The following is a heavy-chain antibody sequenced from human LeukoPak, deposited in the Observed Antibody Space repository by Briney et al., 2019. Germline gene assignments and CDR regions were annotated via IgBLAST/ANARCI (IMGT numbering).Heavy chain of an antibody. D-gene: IGHD2-21*01. V-gene: IGHV4-30-2*01. CDR1: GGSISSGGYS. J-gene: IGHJ3*02. Sequence: SETLSLTCAVSGGSISSGGYSWSWIRQPPGKGLEWIGYIYHSGSTYYNPSLKSLVTISVDRSKNQFSLKLCSVTAADTAVYYCAREMVMKGAFDIWGQGTMVTVSS. CDR3: AREMVMKGAFDI. CDR2: IYHSGST.